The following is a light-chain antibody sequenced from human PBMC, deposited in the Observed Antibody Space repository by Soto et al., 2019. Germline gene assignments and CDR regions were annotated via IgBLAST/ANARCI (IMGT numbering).Light chain of an antibody. CDR2: DAS. CDR3: QQYGSSPRT. V-gene: IGKV3D-20*01. Sequence: EILLTQSPATLSLSPGERVTLSCGASQILSSNSLAWYQQKPGLAPRLLIYDASTRATGIPERFSGSGSGTDFTLTITRLEPEDFAVYYCQQYGSSPRTFGQGTKVEIK. CDR1: QILSSNS. J-gene: IGKJ1*01.